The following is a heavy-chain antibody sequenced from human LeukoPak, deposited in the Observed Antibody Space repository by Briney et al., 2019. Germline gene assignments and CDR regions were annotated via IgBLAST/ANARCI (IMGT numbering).Heavy chain of an antibody. J-gene: IGHJ4*02. CDR3: AREWVWFGESRYFSY. V-gene: IGHV1-3*01. Sequence: ASVTVSCKASGYTFTGYYMHWVRQAPGQGLEWMAWINADNGNTKYSPKFQGRVTITRDTSASTVYMELSSLTSEDTAVYYCAREWVWFGESRYFSYWGQGTLVTVSS. D-gene: IGHD3-10*01. CDR2: INADNGNT. CDR1: GYTFTGYY.